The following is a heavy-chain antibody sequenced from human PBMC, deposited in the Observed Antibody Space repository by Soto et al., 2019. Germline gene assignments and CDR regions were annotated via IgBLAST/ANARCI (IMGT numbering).Heavy chain of an antibody. J-gene: IGHJ6*02. CDR1: GGTFSSYA. Sequence: SVKVSCKASGGTFSSYAISWVRQAPGQGLEWMGGIIPIFGTANYAQKFQGRVTITADTSTSTAYMELSSLRSEDTAVYYCARVYSSSSFGYSYYGMDVWGQGTSVTVSS. V-gene: IGHV1-69*06. D-gene: IGHD6-6*01. CDR2: IIPIFGTA. CDR3: ARVYSSSSFGYSYYGMDV.